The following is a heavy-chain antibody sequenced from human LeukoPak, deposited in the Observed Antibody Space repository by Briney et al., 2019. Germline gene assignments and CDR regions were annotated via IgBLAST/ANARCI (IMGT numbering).Heavy chain of an antibody. Sequence: SETLSLTCTVSGASISSSYWSLIRQPPGKGLEWIGYISYSGSTNYIPSLKTRVAISVDTSKNRFSLNLSSVTAADTAVYYCARGPSTQYGLDVWGQGTTVTVSS. J-gene: IGHJ6*02. V-gene: IGHV4-59*01. CDR1: GASISSSY. CDR2: ISYSGST. CDR3: ARGPSTQYGLDV.